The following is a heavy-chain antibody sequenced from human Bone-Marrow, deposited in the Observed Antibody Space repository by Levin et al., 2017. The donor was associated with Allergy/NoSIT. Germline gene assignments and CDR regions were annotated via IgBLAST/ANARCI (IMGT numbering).Heavy chain of an antibody. CDR1: GGSFSGHY. D-gene: IGHD3/OR15-3a*01. Sequence: SQTLSLPCGVYGGSFSGHYWSWLRQPPGKGLEWIGEINHRGSANYNRSLKSRITISEDTSKNQFSLRLSSVTAADTALYYCARGRGFWTGYYYFDAWGQGTLVTVSS. CDR3: ARGRGFWTGYYYFDA. CDR2: INHRGSA. J-gene: IGHJ5*02. V-gene: IGHV4-34*01.